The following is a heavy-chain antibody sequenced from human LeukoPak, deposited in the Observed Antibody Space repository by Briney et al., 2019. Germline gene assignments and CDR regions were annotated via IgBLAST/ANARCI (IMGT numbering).Heavy chain of an antibody. CDR3: ATDYGGFNWFDP. D-gene: IGHD4-23*01. J-gene: IGHJ5*02. V-gene: IGHV1-24*01. CDR2: FDPEDGET. CDR1: GYTLTELS. Sequence: ASVKVSCKVSGYTLTELSMHWVRQAPGKGLEWMGGFDPEDGETIYAQKFQGRVTMTEDTSTDTAYMELSSLRSEDTAVYYCATDYGGFNWFDPWGQGTLVTVSS.